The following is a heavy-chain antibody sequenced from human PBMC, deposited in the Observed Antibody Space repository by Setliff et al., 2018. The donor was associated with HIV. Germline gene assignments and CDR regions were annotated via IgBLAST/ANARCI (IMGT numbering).Heavy chain of an antibody. CDR3: VRVSCSSWYSIPRNYYYSMDV. Sequence: SETLSLTCGIYGGSFSDYYWSWIRQPPGKGLEWIGEINHSGRTKYNPSLKSRVTTSVDTSKNQFSLRLSSVTAADTAVYYCVRVSCSSWYSIPRNYYYSMDVWGEGTTVTVSS. J-gene: IGHJ6*03. D-gene: IGHD6-13*01. CDR2: INHSGRT. CDR1: GGSFSDYY. V-gene: IGHV4-34*01.